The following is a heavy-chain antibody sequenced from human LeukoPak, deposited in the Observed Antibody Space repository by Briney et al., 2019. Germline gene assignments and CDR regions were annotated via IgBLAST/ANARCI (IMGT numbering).Heavy chain of an antibody. CDR3: ARDGYYYGSGSYYKDY. CDR1: GFTFSSYA. CDR2: ISYDGSNK. V-gene: IGHV3-30-3*01. Sequence: HTGRSLRLSCAASGFTFSSYAMPWVRQAPGKGLEWVAVISYDGSNKYYADSVKGRFTISRDNSKNTLYLQMNSLRAEDTAVYYCARDGYYYGSGSYYKDYWGQGTLVTVSS. D-gene: IGHD3-10*01. J-gene: IGHJ4*02.